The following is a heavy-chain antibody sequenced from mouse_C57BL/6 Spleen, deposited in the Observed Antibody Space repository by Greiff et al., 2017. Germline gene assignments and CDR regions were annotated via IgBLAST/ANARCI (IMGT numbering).Heavy chain of an antibody. CDR1: GFTFSDYG. D-gene: IGHD2-1*01. V-gene: IGHV5-17*01. J-gene: IGHJ1*03. CDR2: ISRGSSPI. Sequence: EVQLMESGGGLVKPGGSLKLSCAASGFTFSDYGMHWVRQAPEKGLEWVAYISRGSSPIYYADTVKGRFTISRDNAKNTLFLQMTSLRSEDTAMYYYARDYDNLWYFDVCGTGTTVTVSS. CDR3: ARDYDNLWYFDV.